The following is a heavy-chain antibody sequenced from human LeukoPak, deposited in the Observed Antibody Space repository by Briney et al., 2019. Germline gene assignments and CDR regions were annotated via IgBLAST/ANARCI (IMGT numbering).Heavy chain of an antibody. J-gene: IGHJ4*02. D-gene: IGHD6-13*01. CDR3: ARALSEYSSSWYARLYFDY. CDR2: IKQDGSEK. V-gene: IGHV3-7*04. CDR1: GFTFSSYA. Sequence: GGSLRLSCAASGFTFSSYAMSWVRQAPGKGLEWVANIKQDGSEKYYVDSVKGRFTISRDNAKNSLYLQMNSLRAEDTAVYYCARALSEYSSSWYARLYFDYWGQGTLVTVSS.